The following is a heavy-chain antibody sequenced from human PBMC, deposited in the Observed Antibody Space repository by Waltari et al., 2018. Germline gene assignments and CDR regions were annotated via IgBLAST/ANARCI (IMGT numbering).Heavy chain of an antibody. CDR3: AGRPLYTVVWHGFDY. J-gene: IGHJ4*02. Sequence: QLQLQESGPGLVKPSETLSLTCNVSNGSISTHTSYWAWIRQPPGKGLEWIGSIFYTGNVYYNPSLQSRVTMSVDTSRNQFSLKLRSVTAADTAVYYCAGRPLYTVVWHGFDYWGRGALVTVSS. V-gene: IGHV4-39*07. CDR2: IFYTGNV. CDR1: NGSISTHTSY. D-gene: IGHD2-2*02.